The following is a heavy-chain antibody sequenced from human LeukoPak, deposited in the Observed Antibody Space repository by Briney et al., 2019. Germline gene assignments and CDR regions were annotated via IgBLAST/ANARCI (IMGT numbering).Heavy chain of an antibody. J-gene: IGHJ5*02. CDR1: GGSINSYY. CDR3: ASSPYCTNGLCYQRNWFDP. CDR2: IYRSGST. V-gene: IGHV4-4*07. Sequence: SETLSLTCTVSGGSINSYYWSWIRQPAGKGLEWIGRIYRSGSTNYNPSLKSRVSMSADTSKNQFSLRLSSVTAADTAVYYCASSPYCTNGLCYQRNWFDPWGQGTPVTVSS. D-gene: IGHD2-8*01.